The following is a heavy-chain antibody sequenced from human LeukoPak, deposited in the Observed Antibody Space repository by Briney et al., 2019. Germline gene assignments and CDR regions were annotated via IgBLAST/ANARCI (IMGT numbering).Heavy chain of an antibody. D-gene: IGHD6-13*01. J-gene: IGHJ4*02. V-gene: IGHV3-53*01. CDR1: GFTFSSNA. Sequence: GGSLRLSCAASGFTFSSNAMSWVRQAPGKGLEWVSVIYSGGSTYYADSVKGRFTISRDNSKNTLYLQMNSLRAEDTAVYYCASHSSSWYGFDYWGQGTLVTVSS. CDR3: ASHSSSWYGFDY. CDR2: IYSGGST.